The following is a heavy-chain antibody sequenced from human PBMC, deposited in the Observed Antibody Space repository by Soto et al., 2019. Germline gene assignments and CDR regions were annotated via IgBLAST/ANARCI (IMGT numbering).Heavy chain of an antibody. V-gene: IGHV3-21*01. D-gene: IGHD3-10*01. Sequence: PGGSLILNCSASGFPFSSDSMNWVRHAPGTGLEWVSSISSSSSYIYYADSVKGRFTISRDNAKNSLYLQMNSLRAEDTAVYYCAGHYGSGILSPYDAFDIWGQGTMVTVSS. CDR2: ISSSSSYI. CDR3: AGHYGSGILSPYDAFDI. CDR1: GFPFSSDS. J-gene: IGHJ3*02.